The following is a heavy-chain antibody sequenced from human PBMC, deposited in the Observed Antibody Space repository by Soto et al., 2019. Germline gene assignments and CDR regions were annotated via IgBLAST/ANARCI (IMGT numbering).Heavy chain of an antibody. Sequence: QVQLVQSGAEVKKPGASVKVSCKASGYTFTSYGISWVRQAPGQGLEWMGWISAYNGNTNYAQKLQGRVTMTTDTSTSTAYMELRSLSSDDTAVYYCARAEVRGVIMHYYYGMDVWGQGTTVTVSS. CDR2: ISAYNGNT. CDR3: ARAEVRGVIMHYYYGMDV. J-gene: IGHJ6*02. V-gene: IGHV1-18*01. D-gene: IGHD3-10*01. CDR1: GYTFTSYG.